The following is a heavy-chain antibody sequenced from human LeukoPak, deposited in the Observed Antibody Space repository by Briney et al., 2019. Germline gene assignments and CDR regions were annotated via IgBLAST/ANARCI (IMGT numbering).Heavy chain of an antibody. CDR1: GYTFTNYG. CDR2: ISAYNGNT. J-gene: IGHJ4*02. V-gene: IGHV1-18*01. D-gene: IGHD2-2*01. Sequence: ASVKVSCKTSGYTFTNYGISWVRQAPGLGLEWMGWISAYNGNTNYAQKVQGRVTMTTDTSTSTAYMELRSLRFEDTAVYYCASGEGCSSNSCTLDYWGQGTLVTVSS. CDR3: ASGEGCSSNSCTLDY.